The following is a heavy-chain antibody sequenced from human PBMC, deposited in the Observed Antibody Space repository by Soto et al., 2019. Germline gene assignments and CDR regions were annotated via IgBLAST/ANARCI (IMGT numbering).Heavy chain of an antibody. Sequence: SETLSLTCTVSGGSINDYYWSGIRQPPGKGLEWIGYIYYSGSTNYNPSLKRRPTISVDRSQIQFSLKLNSVTAADTAVYYCVRIRGVYGGNSIDSWGQGTLVTVS. CDR3: VRIRGVYGGNSIDS. CDR2: IYYSGST. J-gene: IGHJ4*02. D-gene: IGHD4-17*01. V-gene: IGHV4-59*01. CDR1: GGSINDYY.